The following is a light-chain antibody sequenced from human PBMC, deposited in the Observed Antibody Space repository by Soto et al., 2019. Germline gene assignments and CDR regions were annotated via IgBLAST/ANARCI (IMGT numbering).Light chain of an antibody. CDR1: QDIRNY. V-gene: IGKV1-33*01. J-gene: IGKJ4*01. CDR2: DAS. Sequence: DIQMTQSPSSLSASVGDRVTITCQASQDIRNYLNWYQQKPGKAPNLLIYDASNLRAGVPSRFRGRGSGTEFTSTISTLQPEDIATYYCQHYDHLPPLSFGGGTKVEIK. CDR3: QHYDHLPPLS.